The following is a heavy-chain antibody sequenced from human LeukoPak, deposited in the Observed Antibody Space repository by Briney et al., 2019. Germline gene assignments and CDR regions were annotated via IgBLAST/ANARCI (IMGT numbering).Heavy chain of an antibody. V-gene: IGHV4-30-4*01. CDR2: IHYTGRT. J-gene: IGHJ3*02. CDR1: GGSISSGDYF. CDR3: ARSSSSWYKLGAFDI. Sequence: PSQTLSLTCNVSGGSISSGDYFWNWIRQPPGKGLEWLGYIHYTGRTYYNPSLQSRVTVSVDTSKNQLSLRLSSVTAADTAVYYCARSSSSWYKLGAFDIWGQGTMVTVSS. D-gene: IGHD6-13*01.